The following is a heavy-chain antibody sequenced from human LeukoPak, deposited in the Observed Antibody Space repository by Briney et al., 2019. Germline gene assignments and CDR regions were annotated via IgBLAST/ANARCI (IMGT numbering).Heavy chain of an antibody. D-gene: IGHD6-13*01. CDR3: ATTLKAAASY. Sequence: PSETLSLTRAVYCGSLSGYYWSWIRQPPGKGLEWIGEINHSGSTNYNPSLKSRVTISVDTSKNQFSLKLSSVTAADTAVYYCATTLKAAASYWGQGTLVTVSS. CDR2: INHSGST. CDR1: CGSLSGYY. V-gene: IGHV4-34*01. J-gene: IGHJ4*02.